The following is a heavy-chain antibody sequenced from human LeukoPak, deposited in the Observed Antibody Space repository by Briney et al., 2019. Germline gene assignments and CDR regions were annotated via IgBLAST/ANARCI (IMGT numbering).Heavy chain of an antibody. CDR3: ARASSGQCFDY. CDR2: IYYSGST. D-gene: IGHD6-19*01. CDR1: GGSISSYY. Sequence: SETLSLTCTVSGGSISSYYWSWIRQPPGKGLEWIGYIYYSGSTNYNPSLKSRVTISVDTSKNQFSLKLSSVTAADTAVYYCARASSGQCFDYWGQGTLVTVSS. V-gene: IGHV4-59*01. J-gene: IGHJ4*02.